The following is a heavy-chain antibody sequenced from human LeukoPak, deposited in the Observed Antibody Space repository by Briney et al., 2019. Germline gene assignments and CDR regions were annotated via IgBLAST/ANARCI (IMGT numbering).Heavy chain of an antibody. CDR3: ARADRLHGGPYLIGP. Sequence: ASVKVSCKTSGYSFADYYMHWVRQAPGQGLEWMGWIDPNSGGTSSAQKFQGRVTMTRDTSITTVYMEVSWLTSDDTAIYYCARADRLHGGPYLIGPWGQGTLVTVSS. CDR1: GYSFADYY. CDR2: IDPNSGGT. D-gene: IGHD2-21*01. J-gene: IGHJ4*01. V-gene: IGHV1-2*02.